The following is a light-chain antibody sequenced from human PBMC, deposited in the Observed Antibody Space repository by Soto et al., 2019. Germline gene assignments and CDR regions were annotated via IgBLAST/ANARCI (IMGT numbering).Light chain of an antibody. CDR2: EVT. J-gene: IGLJ3*02. CDR3: SSFAGPVWV. V-gene: IGLV2-8*01. Sequence: QSALTQPPSASGSPGQSVTISCTGTSSDIGGYDHVSWYQQHPGKAPKVMIYEVTKRPSGVPDRFSGSKAGNTASPTVFGLQAEDEADYYCSSFAGPVWVFGGGTKLTVL. CDR1: SSDIGGYDH.